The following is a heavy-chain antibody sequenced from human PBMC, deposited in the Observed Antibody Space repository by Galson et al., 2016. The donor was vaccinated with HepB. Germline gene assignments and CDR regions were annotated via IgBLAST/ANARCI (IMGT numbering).Heavy chain of an antibody. CDR3: AGVVVVSAPDFYHGMDV. D-gene: IGHD2-21*01. V-gene: IGHV4-39*07. CDR2: LYYTGST. Sequence: SETLSLTCSVSGGSVSSGDYYWGWIRQTPGRGLEWIGRLYYTGSTYYNPSLRSRVIVSVDTAKNQFSLKLSSVTAADTAMYYCAGVVVVSAPDFYHGMDVWGQGTTVTVSS. J-gene: IGHJ6*02. CDR1: GGSVSSGDYY.